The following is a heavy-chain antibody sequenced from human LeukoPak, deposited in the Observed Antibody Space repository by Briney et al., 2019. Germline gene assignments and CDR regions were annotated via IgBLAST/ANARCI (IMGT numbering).Heavy chain of an antibody. J-gene: IGHJ4*02. CDR2: ISTSGRT. Sequence: SETLSLTCTVSGVSITSYKWSWLRQSPGKGLEWIGFISTSGRTDCNPSLTSRVSMSVDTSKSQVSLRLSSVTAEDTAVYYCATSYDNKIVPYDCWGQGILVTVSS. CDR1: GVSITSYK. CDR3: ATSYDNKIVPYDC. V-gene: IGHV4-4*09. D-gene: IGHD3-9*01.